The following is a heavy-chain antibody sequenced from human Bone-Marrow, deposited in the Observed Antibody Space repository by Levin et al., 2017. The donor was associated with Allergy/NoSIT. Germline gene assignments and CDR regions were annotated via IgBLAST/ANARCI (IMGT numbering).Heavy chain of an antibody. V-gene: IGHV1-69*13. CDR1: GGTFSSYA. CDR2: IIPIFGTA. CDR3: ARRNSGDYQRGWFDP. D-gene: IGHD4-17*01. J-gene: IGHJ5*02. Sequence: SVKVSCKASGGTFSSYAISWVRQAPGQGLEWMGGIIPIFGTANYAQKFQGRVTITADESTSTAYMELSSLRSEDTAVYYCARRNSGDYQRGWFDPWGQGTLVTVSS.